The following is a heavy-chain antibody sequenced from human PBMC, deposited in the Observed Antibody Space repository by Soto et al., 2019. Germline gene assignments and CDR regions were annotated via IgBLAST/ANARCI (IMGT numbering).Heavy chain of an antibody. V-gene: IGHV6-1*01. CDR2: TYHRSRWYN. CDR3: ARVEYNQLVRYWFAP. Sequence: PSQTLSLTCAISGDSVSSNSAAWNWIRQSPSRGLEWLGRTYHRSRWYNDYAVSVKSRITINPDTSKNQFSLQLNSVTPEDTAVYYCARVEYNQLVRYWFAPWSQGTLVPVSS. CDR1: GDSVSSNSAA. D-gene: IGHD6-13*01. J-gene: IGHJ5*02.